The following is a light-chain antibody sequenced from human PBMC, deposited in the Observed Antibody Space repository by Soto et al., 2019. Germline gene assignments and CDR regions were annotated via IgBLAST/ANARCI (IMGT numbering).Light chain of an antibody. V-gene: IGKV1-39*01. CDR2: DSS. Sequence: DIQMTQSPSSLSASVGARVTITCRAGQNIGNYLNWYQHKPGKPPQLLIYDSSSLHTGVPSRFSGSGSGTEFTLIVSSLQPEDVATYYCQQSYSVPTFGQGTKLEIK. J-gene: IGKJ2*01. CDR1: QNIGNY. CDR3: QQSYSVPT.